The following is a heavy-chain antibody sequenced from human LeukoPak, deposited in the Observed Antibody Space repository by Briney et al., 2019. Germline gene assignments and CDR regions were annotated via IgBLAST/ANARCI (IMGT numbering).Heavy chain of an antibody. D-gene: IGHD1/OR15-1a*01. J-gene: IGHJ4*02. Sequence: ESGPTLVNPTQTLTLTCTFSGFSLSTSGMCVSWVRQPPGKALEWLALIDWDDDKYYSTSLKTRLTISKDTSKNQVVLTMTNMDPVDTATYYCARSRYNWNMRGRGAYFDYWGQGTLVTVSS. CDR1: GFSLSTSGMC. CDR2: IDWDDDK. CDR3: ARSRYNWNMRGRGAYFDY. V-gene: IGHV2-70*20.